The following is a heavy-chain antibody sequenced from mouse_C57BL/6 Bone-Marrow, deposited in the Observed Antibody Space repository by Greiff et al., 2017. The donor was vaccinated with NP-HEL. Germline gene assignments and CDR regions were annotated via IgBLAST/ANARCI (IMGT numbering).Heavy chain of an antibody. CDR1: GFNIKDYY. CDR2: IDPEDGET. CDR3: ARSLLLRGDY. Sequence: VQLQQSGAELVKPGASVKLSCTASGFNIKDYYMHWVKQRTEQGLEWIGRIDPEDGETKYATKFQGKATIPADTSSNTAYRQLSSLTSEYTAVYYSARSLLLRGDYWGQGTSVTVSA. J-gene: IGHJ4*01. V-gene: IGHV14-2*01. D-gene: IGHD1-1*01.